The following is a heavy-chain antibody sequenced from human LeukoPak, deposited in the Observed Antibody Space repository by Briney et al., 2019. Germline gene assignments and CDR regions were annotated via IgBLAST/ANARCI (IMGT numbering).Heavy chain of an antibody. V-gene: IGHV3-23*01. Sequence: GGSLRLSCAASGFTFSSYAMSWVRQAPGKGLEWVSAISGSGGSTYYADSVKGRSTISRDNSKNTLYLQMNSLRAEDTAVYYCAKGSSGWYGGYWGQGTLVTVSS. CDR2: ISGSGGST. CDR3: AKGSSGWYGGY. D-gene: IGHD6-19*01. CDR1: GFTFSSYA. J-gene: IGHJ4*02.